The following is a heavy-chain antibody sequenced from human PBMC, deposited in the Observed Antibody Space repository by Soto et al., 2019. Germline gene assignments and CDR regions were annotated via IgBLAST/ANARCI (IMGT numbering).Heavy chain of an antibody. J-gene: IGHJ4*02. CDR1: GFTFSSYG. D-gene: IGHD2-2*01. CDR3: AKDKYHMAEGRIDY. Sequence: QVQLVESGGGVVQPGRSLRLSCAASGFTFSSYGMHWVRQAPGKGLEWVAVISYDGSNKYYADSVKGRFTISRDNSKNTLYLQMNSLRAEDTAVYYCAKDKYHMAEGRIDYWVQGTLVTVSS. V-gene: IGHV3-30*18. CDR2: ISYDGSNK.